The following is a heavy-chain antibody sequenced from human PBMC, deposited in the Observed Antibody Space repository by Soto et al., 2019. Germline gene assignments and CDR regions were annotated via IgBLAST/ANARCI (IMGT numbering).Heavy chain of an antibody. CDR2: ISASNGNT. Sequence: QVQLVQSGTEMRKPGASVKVSCKASGYIFTAYGINWVRQAPGQGLEWMGWISASNGNTNYAQKFQGRFTMTTDTPTTTAHMGLRSLRSDDTAVYYCASGPLSGAGSYTWGQGTLVTVSS. V-gene: IGHV1-18*01. CDR3: ASGPLSGAGSYT. CDR1: GYIFTAYG. J-gene: IGHJ4*02. D-gene: IGHD3-10*01.